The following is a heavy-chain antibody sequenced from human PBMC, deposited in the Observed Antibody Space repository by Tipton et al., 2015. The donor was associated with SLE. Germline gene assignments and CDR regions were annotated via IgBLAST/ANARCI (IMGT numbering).Heavy chain of an antibody. CDR3: ARLPITIFGVVLHWFDP. CDR2: ISAYNGNT. Sequence: QAQLVQSGAEVKKPGASVKVSCKASGYTFTSYGISWVRQAPGQGLEWMGWISAYNGNTNYAQKLQGRVTMTTDTSTSTAYMELRSLRSDDTAVYYCARLPITIFGVVLHWFDPWGQGTLVTVSS. V-gene: IGHV1-18*01. J-gene: IGHJ5*02. D-gene: IGHD3-3*01. CDR1: GYTFTSYG.